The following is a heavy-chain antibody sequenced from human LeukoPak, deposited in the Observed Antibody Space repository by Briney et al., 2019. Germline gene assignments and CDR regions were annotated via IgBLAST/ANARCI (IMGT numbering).Heavy chain of an antibody. Sequence: KPSETLSLTCAVYGGSFSGYYWSWIRQPPGKGLEWIGEINHSGSTNYNPSLKSRVTISVDTSKNQFSLRLSSVTAADTAVYYCARHANYYDSSGYYYFWFDPWGQGTLVTVSS. D-gene: IGHD3-22*01. J-gene: IGHJ5*02. CDR1: GGSFSGYY. CDR2: INHSGST. CDR3: ARHANYYDSSGYYYFWFDP. V-gene: IGHV4-34*01.